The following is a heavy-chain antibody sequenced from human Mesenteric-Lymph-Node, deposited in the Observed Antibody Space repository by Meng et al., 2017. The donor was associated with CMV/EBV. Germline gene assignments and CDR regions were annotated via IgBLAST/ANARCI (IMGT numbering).Heavy chain of an antibody. CDR2: INTKTGNP. Sequence: VSCKASGYTFTSYAMSWVRQAPGQGLEWMGWINTKTGNPTYAQGFTGRFVFSLDTSVSAAYLEISSLRTEDTAVYYCARGMVRGDFWGQGALVTVSS. V-gene: IGHV7-4-1*02. CDR3: ARGMVRGDF. J-gene: IGHJ4*02. CDR1: GYTFTSYA. D-gene: IGHD3-10*01.